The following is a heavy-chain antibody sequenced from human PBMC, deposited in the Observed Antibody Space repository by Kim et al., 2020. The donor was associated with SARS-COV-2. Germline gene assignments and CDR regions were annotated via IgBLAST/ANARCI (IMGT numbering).Heavy chain of an antibody. D-gene: IGHD7-27*01. V-gene: IGHV4-39*01. CDR1: GGSITTTDYY. Sequence: SETLSLTCTVSGGSITTTDYYWGWIRQSPGKGLEWIGSLYYGTSTMSGSTYFNPSLQSRVTISADTSKNQFSLDLKSVTATDTAIYYCVSSIKLGLFDYWGQGNMVTVSS. J-gene: IGHJ4*02. CDR3: VSSIKLGLFDY. CDR2: LYYGTSTMSGST.